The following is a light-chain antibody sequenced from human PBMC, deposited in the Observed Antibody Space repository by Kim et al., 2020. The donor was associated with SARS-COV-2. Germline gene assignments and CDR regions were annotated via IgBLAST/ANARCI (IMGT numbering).Light chain of an antibody. J-gene: IGKJ4*01. CDR3: EQGYSLPLA. Sequence: DIQMTQSPSSLSAPVRDRVTITCLASQPVSTYLNWYQHKPGKVPKLLIFGASTLHTGVSSRFSGSGSGTDFTLTISSLQPEDAATYYCEQGYSLPLAFGGGTKVDIK. CDR2: GAS. CDR1: QPVSTY. V-gene: IGKV1-39*01.